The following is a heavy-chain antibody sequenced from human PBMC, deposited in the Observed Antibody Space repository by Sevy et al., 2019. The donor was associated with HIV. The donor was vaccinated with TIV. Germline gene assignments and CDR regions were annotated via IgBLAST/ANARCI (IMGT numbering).Heavy chain of an antibody. CDR1: GGSISNKNYY. CDR2: FYYSGST. Sequence: SETLSLTCTVSGGSISNKNYYWCWIRQSPGKGLEGIGSFYYSGSTYYNPSLKSRVTITVDTSKNQFSLRLSSVTAADTAVYYCARSPPWGNTWLYYFDSWGQGTLVTVSS. J-gene: IGHJ4*02. D-gene: IGHD3-9*01. CDR3: ARSPPWGNTWLYYFDS. V-gene: IGHV4-39*01.